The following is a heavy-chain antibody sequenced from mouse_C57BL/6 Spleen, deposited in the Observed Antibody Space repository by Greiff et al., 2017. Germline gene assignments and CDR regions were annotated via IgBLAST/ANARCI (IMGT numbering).Heavy chain of an antibody. Sequence: VQLQQPGAELVKPGASVKLSCKASGYTFTSYWMHWVKQRPGQGLEWIGMIHPNSGSTNYNEKFKSKATLTVDKSSSTAYMQLSSLTSEDSAVYYCARSEDCDGAWFAYWGQGTLVTVSA. CDR2: IHPNSGST. CDR3: ARSEDCDGAWFAY. CDR1: GYTFTSYW. V-gene: IGHV1-64*01. J-gene: IGHJ3*01.